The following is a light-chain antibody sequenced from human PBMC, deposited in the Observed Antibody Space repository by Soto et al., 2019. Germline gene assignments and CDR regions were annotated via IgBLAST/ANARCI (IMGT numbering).Light chain of an antibody. Sequence: QSALTQPASVSGSPGQSITISCTGTSSDVGGYDYVSWYQQLPGKAPKLLIYDVNNRPSGVSHRCSGSKSGNTASLTISGLQAEDEADYYCSSYTGSSTFVFGTGTKVTVL. J-gene: IGLJ1*01. CDR2: DVN. V-gene: IGLV2-14*01. CDR1: SSDVGGYDY. CDR3: SSYTGSSTFV.